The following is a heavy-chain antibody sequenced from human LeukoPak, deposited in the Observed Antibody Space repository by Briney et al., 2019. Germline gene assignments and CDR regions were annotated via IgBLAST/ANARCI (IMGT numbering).Heavy chain of an antibody. CDR3: ARRNSGWYLFDY. Sequence: SETLSLTCTVSGGSISSSSYYWGWIRQPPGKGLERIGSIYYSGSTYYNPSLKSRVTISVDTSKNQFSLKLSSVTAADTAVYYCARRNSGWYLFDYWGQGTVVTVSS. CDR2: IYYSGST. V-gene: IGHV4-39*01. CDR1: GGSISSSSYY. D-gene: IGHD6-19*01. J-gene: IGHJ4*02.